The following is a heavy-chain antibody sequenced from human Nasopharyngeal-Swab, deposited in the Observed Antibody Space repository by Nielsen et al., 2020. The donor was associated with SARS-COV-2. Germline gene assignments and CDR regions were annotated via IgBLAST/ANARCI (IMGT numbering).Heavy chain of an antibody. CDR2: IAHDASNE. D-gene: IGHD4-17*01. CDR3: ARDAPAHYGAFY. V-gene: IGHV3-30*03. Sequence: GESLKISCAASGFTFRSFGMHWVRQAPGKGREGVAFIAHDASNEYYRDSVKGRFSISRDSSKNTLYLQMDGLRGEDTAVYYCARDAPAHYGAFYWGRGTLVTVSS. CDR1: GFTFRSFG. J-gene: IGHJ4*02.